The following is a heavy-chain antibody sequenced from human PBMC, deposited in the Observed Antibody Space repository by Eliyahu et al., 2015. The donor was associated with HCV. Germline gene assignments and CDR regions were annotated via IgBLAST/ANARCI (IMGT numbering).Heavy chain of an antibody. V-gene: IGHV3-30*03. J-gene: IGHJ4*02. Sequence: QVQLVESGGGVVQPGRSLRLSCAASGFPFSSFGMHWVRQAPGKGLEWVAVLAHDGRAEYYADSVKGRFTISRDNSKNTVSLQMNSLGGEDTAVYYCAREKGEGYNTIPLSDFWGQGTLVIVSS. CDR3: AREKGEGYNTIPLSDF. CDR1: GFPFSSFG. D-gene: IGHD5-24*01. CDR2: LAHDGRAE.